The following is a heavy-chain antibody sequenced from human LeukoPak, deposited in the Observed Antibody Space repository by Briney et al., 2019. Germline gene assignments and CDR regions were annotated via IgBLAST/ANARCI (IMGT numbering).Heavy chain of an antibody. CDR1: GGSISSHY. V-gene: IGHV4-59*11. Sequence: PSETLSLTCTVSGGSISSHYWSWIRQPPGKGLEWIGYIYYSGSTNYNPSLKSRVTISVDTSKNQFSLKLSSVTAADTAVYYCARSRDGYNWPFDYWGQGTLVTVSS. J-gene: IGHJ4*02. CDR2: IYYSGST. CDR3: ARSRDGYNWPFDY. D-gene: IGHD5-24*01.